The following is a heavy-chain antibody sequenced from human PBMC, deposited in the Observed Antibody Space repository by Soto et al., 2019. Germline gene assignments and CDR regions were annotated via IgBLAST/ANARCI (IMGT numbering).Heavy chain of an antibody. Sequence: QVQLVESGGGVVQPGRSLRLSCAASGFTFSSYGMHWVRQAPGKGLEWVAGISYDGSDKYYADSVKGRFTISRDNSKNTLYLQMNSLRAEDTAVYYCAKDLRGWSPLDYWGQGTLVTVSS. CDR1: GFTFSSYG. J-gene: IGHJ4*02. CDR3: AKDLRGWSPLDY. CDR2: ISYDGSDK. D-gene: IGHD6-19*01. V-gene: IGHV3-30*18.